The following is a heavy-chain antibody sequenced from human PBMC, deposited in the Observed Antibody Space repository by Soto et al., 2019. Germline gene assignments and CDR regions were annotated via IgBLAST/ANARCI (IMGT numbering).Heavy chain of an antibody. D-gene: IGHD3-16*02. J-gene: IGHJ4*01. Sequence: SGPTLVNPTQTLTLTCTFSGFSLNSRGVGVGWVRQPPGKALEWLALIYWDDDKRYSPSLKSRLTITKDTSKNQVVLTMTNMDPVDTATYYCARNYVWGSYRPSWFDYWGQGTLVTVSS. V-gene: IGHV2-5*02. CDR2: IYWDDDK. CDR3: ARNYVWGSYRPSWFDY. CDR1: GFSLNSRGVG.